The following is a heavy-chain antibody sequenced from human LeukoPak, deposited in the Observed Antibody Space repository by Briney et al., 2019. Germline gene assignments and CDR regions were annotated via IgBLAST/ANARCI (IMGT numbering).Heavy chain of an antibody. CDR2: IKKDGSEK. CDR1: GLTFSNFW. Sequence: GGSLRLSCAVSGLTFSNFWMNWVRQAPGKGLGGVGKIKKDGSEKNYVDSVKGRFTISRDNAKNSLYLQMNSLRAEDTAMYYCMTASRSSTWPPPTWGQGTLVTVSS. D-gene: IGHD6-13*01. CDR3: MTASRSSTWPPPT. J-gene: IGHJ5*02. V-gene: IGHV3-7*01.